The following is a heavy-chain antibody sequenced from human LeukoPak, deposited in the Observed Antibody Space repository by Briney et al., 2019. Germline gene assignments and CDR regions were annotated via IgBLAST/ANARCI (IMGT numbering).Heavy chain of an antibody. Sequence: GRSLRLSCAASGFTFDDYTMRWVRQAPGKGLEWVSGITWNSGSIGYADSVRGRFTISRDNAKNSLYLEMNSLRAEDTALYYCAKEDHFASWGQGTLVTVSS. CDR1: GFTFDDYT. J-gene: IGHJ4*02. CDR2: ITWNSGSI. CDR3: AKEDHFAS. V-gene: IGHV3-9*01.